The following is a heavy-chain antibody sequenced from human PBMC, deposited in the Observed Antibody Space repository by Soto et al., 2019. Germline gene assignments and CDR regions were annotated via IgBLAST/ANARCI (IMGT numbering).Heavy chain of an antibody. CDR2: ISTGSGYT. Sequence: WGSLRLSCAASGFXFDAHYMTWIRQAPGKGLEWVSYISTGSGYTNYADSVRGRFTISRDNAKNSLHLQMNSLRAEDTAVYSCARAQQGALPWYGLDVWGQGTTVTVSS. CDR1: GFXFDAHY. D-gene: IGHD6-13*01. V-gene: IGHV3-11*03. J-gene: IGHJ6*02. CDR3: ARAQQGALPWYGLDV.